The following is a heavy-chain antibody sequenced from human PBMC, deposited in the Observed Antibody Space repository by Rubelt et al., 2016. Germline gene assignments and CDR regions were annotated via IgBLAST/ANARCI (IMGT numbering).Heavy chain of an antibody. V-gene: IGHV4-39*01. D-gene: IGHD5-12*01. CDR3: ARANNGYDYP. CDR2: ISYSGST. CDR1: GGSISSSGYY. J-gene: IGHJ5*02. Sequence: QLQLQESGPGLVKPSETLSLTCTVSGGSISSSGYYWGWIRQSPGKGLEWIGSISYSGSTYYNLSLKSRVTISVDTSKNQVSLRLSSVTDADTAVYYCARANNGYDYPWGQGTLVTVSS.